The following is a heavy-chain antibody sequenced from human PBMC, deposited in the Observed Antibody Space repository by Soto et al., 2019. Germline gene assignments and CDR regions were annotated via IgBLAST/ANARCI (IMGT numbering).Heavy chain of an antibody. CDR1: GYTFTSYA. CDR3: ARVRYGSGAPHMDV. V-gene: IGHV1-3*01. J-gene: IGHJ6*03. D-gene: IGHD3-10*01. CDR2: INAGNGNT. Sequence: ASVKVSCKASGYTFTSYAMHWVRPAPGQRLEWMGWINAGNGNTKYSQKFQGRVTITRDTSASTAYMELSSLRSEDTAVYYCARVRYGSGAPHMDVWGKGTTVTVSS.